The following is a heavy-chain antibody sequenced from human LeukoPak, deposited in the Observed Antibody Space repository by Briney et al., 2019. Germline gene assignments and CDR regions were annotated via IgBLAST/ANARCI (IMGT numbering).Heavy chain of an antibody. CDR1: GGSISSSSYY. CDR3: ARDTGYYFGSGNYLYYFDY. V-gene: IGHV4-61*02. CDR2: MYTSGST. Sequence: PSETLSLTCTVSGGSISSSSYYWSWIRQPAGKGLEWIGRMYTSGSTNYNSSLKSRVTMSVDTSKNQFSLKLGSVTAADTAVYYCARDTGYYFGSGNYLYYFDYWGQGTLVTVSS. J-gene: IGHJ4*02. D-gene: IGHD3-10*01.